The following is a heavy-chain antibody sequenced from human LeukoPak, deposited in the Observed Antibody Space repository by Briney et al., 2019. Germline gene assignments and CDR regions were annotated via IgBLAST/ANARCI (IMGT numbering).Heavy chain of an antibody. CDR1: GGSISSSSYY. J-gene: IGHJ5*02. CDR3: ARGGVDIVVVPAAPPGFDP. D-gene: IGHD2-2*01. Sequence: PSETLSLTCTVSGGSISSSSYYWGWIRQPPGKGLEWIGSIYYSGSTYYNPSLKSRVTISVDTSKNQFSLKLSSVTAADTAVYYCARGGVDIVVVPAAPPGFDPWGQGTLVTVSS. V-gene: IGHV4-39*07. CDR2: IYYSGST.